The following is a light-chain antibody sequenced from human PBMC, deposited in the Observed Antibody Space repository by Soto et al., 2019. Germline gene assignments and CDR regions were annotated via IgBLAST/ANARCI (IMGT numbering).Light chain of an antibody. CDR3: QQYNNWPLT. J-gene: IGKJ5*01. V-gene: IGKV3-15*01. CDR1: QTVSSR. CDR2: GES. Sequence: ELVMTQSPATLSLSLGDSATLSCRASQTVSSRLAWYQQKTGQAPRLLIYGESTRATGIPPRLSGSGSGTEFTLTISRLQSEDFAVYYCQQYNNWPLTFGQGTRLEIK.